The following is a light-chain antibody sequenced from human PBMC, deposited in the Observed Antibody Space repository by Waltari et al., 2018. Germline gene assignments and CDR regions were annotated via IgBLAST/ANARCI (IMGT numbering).Light chain of an antibody. Sequence: DIQMAQSPSSLSASVGDRVTITCRASQSISTYLNWYQHKPGKAPELLIYSASTLQSGVPSRFTGSGSGTDFTLTISGLHPEDFATYFCQQSYSLPLSFGQGTKLEIK. CDR3: QQSYSLPLS. V-gene: IGKV1-39*01. J-gene: IGKJ2*01. CDR1: QSISTY. CDR2: SAS.